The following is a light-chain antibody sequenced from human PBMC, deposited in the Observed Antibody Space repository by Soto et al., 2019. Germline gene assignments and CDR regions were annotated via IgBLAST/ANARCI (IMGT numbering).Light chain of an antibody. J-gene: IGKJ1*01. V-gene: IGKV3-20*01. CDR3: QQYGNSPRT. CDR2: GAS. Sequence: VLTQSPGTLSLSPGERVSLSCRASQTINRSFLAWYQQKPGQAPRLLIYGASSRATGVPDRFSGSGSGTDFTLTISRLEPGDFAVYYCQQYGNSPRTFGQGTKVDI. CDR1: QTINRSF.